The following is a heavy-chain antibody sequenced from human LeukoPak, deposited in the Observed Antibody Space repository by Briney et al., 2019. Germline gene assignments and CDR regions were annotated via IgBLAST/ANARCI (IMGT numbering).Heavy chain of an antibody. CDR2: IYSGGST. CDR1: GFTFSSYW. V-gene: IGHV3-66*02. J-gene: IGHJ4*02. CDR3: ATQPATVVTPALDY. Sequence: GGSLRLSCAASGFTFSSYWMSWVRQAPGKGLEWVSVIYSGGSTYYADSVKGRFTISRDNSKNTLYLQMNSLRAEDTAVYYCATQPATVVTPALDYWGQGTLVTVSS. D-gene: IGHD4-23*01.